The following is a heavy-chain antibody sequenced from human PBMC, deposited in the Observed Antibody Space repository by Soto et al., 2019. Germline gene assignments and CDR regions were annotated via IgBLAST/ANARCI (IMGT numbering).Heavy chain of an antibody. V-gene: IGHV3-23*01. CDR2: ISGSGGST. Sequence: HPGGSLRLSCAASGLTFSSYAMSWFRQAPGKGLEWVSAISGSGGSTYYADSVKGRFTISRDNSKNTLYLQMNSLRAEDTAVYYCAKARASSGYHDAFDIWGQGTMVTVSS. D-gene: IGHD3-22*01. CDR1: GLTFSSYA. CDR3: AKARASSGYHDAFDI. J-gene: IGHJ3*02.